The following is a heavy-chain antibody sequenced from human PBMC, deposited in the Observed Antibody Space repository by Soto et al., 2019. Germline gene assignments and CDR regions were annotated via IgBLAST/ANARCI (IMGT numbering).Heavy chain of an antibody. CDR3: ARDPCDI. V-gene: IGHV4-59*01. J-gene: IGHJ3*02. CDR2: TYNSGST. Sequence: QVQLQESGPGLVKPSETLSLTCTVSGGSIRTSYWSWIRQPPGKGLEWIGYTYNSGSTNYNPSLQSRITISGDTSKNQFSLHLSSVTAADTAVYYCARDPCDIWGQGTMVTVSS. CDR1: GGSIRTSY.